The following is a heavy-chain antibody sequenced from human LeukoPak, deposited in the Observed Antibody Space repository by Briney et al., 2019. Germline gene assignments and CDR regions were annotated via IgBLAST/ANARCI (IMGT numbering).Heavy chain of an antibody. CDR1: GFTFSSYE. Sequence: GGSLRLSCAASGFTFSSYEMNWVRQAPGKGLEWVSLLYSGGSTHYADSVKGRFTISRDKSKNMLSLQMNSLRAEDTAVYYCARGKSGIYTRPFDYWGQGTLVTVSS. D-gene: IGHD1-26*01. CDR3: ARGKSGIYTRPFDY. J-gene: IGHJ4*02. V-gene: IGHV3-66*01. CDR2: LYSGGST.